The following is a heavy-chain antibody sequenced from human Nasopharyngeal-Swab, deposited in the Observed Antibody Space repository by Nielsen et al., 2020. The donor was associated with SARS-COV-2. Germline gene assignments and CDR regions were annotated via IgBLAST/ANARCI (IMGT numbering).Heavy chain of an antibody. Sequence: SETLSLTCAVYGGSFSGYYWSWIRQPPGKGLEWIGYIYYSGSTYYNPSLKSRVTISVDTSKNQISLKLSSVTAADTAVYYCARSHYDILTGYSRDPAYYFDYWGQGTLVTVSS. D-gene: IGHD3-9*01. J-gene: IGHJ4*02. CDR3: ARSHYDILTGYSRDPAYYFDY. CDR1: GGSFSGYY. CDR2: IYYSGST. V-gene: IGHV4-30-4*08.